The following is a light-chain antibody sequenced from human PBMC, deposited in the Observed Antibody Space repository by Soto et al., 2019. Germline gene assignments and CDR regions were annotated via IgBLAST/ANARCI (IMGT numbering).Light chain of an antibody. CDR2: DAS. CDR1: RNVNTY. V-gene: IGKV1-5*01. CDR3: QQYNSYST. J-gene: IGKJ1*01. Sequence: DIPMTQSPSTLSASVGDRVTITCRASRNVNTYLAWYQQKPGKAPKLLIYDASSLESGVPSRFSGSGSGTEFTLTISSLQPDDFATYYCQQYNSYSTFGQGTKVEIK.